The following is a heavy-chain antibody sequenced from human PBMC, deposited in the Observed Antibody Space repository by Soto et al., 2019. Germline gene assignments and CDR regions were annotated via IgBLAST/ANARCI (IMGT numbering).Heavy chain of an antibody. D-gene: IGHD2-21*02. J-gene: IGHJ6*02. CDR3: ARVSQHIVVVTATHYYYYGMDV. V-gene: IGHV4-59*01. CDR2: IYYSGST. Sequence: LSLPCTVSGGSISSYYWSWIRQPPGKGLEWIGYIYYSGSTNYNPSLKSRVTISVDTSKNQFSLKLSSVTAADTAVYYCARVSQHIVVVTATHYYYYGMDVWGQGTTVTVSS. CDR1: GGSISSYY.